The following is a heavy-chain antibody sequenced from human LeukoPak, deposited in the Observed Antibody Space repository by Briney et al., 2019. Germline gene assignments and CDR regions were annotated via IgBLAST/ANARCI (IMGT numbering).Heavy chain of an antibody. CDR1: GGSISSGGYS. CDR3: ARVVTGLLEGDWFDP. D-gene: IGHD2-21*02. CDR2: IYHNGST. V-gene: IGHV4-30-2*01. J-gene: IGHJ5*02. Sequence: SETLSLTCAVSGGSISSGGYSWSWIRQPPGKGLEWIGYIYHNGSTYYNPSLKSRVTISVDRSKNQFSLKLSSVTAADTAVYYCARVVTGLLEGDWFDPWGQGTLVTVSS.